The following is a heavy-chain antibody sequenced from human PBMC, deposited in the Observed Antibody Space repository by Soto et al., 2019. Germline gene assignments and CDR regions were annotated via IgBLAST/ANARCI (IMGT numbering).Heavy chain of an antibody. V-gene: IGHV3-21*01. Sequence: GGSLRLSCAASGFTFSSYAMNWVRQTQEKGLEWVSSISSTSSYTHYSDSVKGRFTISRDDANNSLFLQMNSLRAEDTATYYCARDLALAGNYWGQGVLVTVSS. CDR3: ARDLALAGNY. CDR1: GFTFSSYA. CDR2: ISSTSSYT. J-gene: IGHJ4*02. D-gene: IGHD6-19*01.